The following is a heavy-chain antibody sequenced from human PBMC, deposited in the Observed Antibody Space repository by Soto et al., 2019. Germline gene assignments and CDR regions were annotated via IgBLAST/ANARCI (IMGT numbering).Heavy chain of an antibody. Sequence: SETLSLTCAVAGGSIRSGGFSWSWVRQPPGKGLEWIGYIYRRGNIFYNPSLQSRVTISVDRSKNQFSLNLSSVTAADTAVYFCARVVDFFGPDGYSFYSDYWGQGSLVTVSS. D-gene: IGHD3-22*01. J-gene: IGHJ4*02. CDR1: GGSIRSGGFS. CDR2: IYRRGNI. CDR3: ARVVDFFGPDGYSFYSDY. V-gene: IGHV4-30-2*01.